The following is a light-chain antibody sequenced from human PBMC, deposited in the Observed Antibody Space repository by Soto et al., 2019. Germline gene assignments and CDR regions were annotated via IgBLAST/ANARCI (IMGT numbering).Light chain of an antibody. CDR1: QDISNY. V-gene: IGKV1-39*01. CDR2: DAS. J-gene: IGKJ1*01. CDR3: QQSYNNPWT. Sequence: DIQMTQSPSSLSASVGDRVTITCQASQDISNYLNWYQQKPGKAPKLLISDASSLESGVPSRFSGSGSGTDFTLTISSLQPEDFATYYCQQSYNNPWTFGQGTKVDIK.